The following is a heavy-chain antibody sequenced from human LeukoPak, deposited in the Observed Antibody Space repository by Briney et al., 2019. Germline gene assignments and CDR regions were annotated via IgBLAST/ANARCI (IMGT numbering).Heavy chain of an antibody. Sequence: GGSLRLSCAASGFTFSNFWMHWVRQAPGKGLVWVALIYGDGSFTRYADSVKGRFSISRDNAKNTLYLQMNSLRVEDTAVYYCARGRPHGNDYWGQGTLVTVSS. CDR1: GFTFSNFW. CDR3: ARGRPHGNDY. J-gene: IGHJ4*02. D-gene: IGHD4-23*01. V-gene: IGHV3-74*01. CDR2: IYGDGSFT.